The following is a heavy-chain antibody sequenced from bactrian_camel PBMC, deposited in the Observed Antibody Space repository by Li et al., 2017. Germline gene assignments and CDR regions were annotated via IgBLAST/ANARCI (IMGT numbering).Heavy chain of an antibody. CDR3: ASDTGRRATYYRGLATPIPDWTYSY. J-gene: IGHJ4*01. Sequence: HVQLVESGGGSVQAGGSLRLSCAASRYSYSTYCMGWFRQTPGKGHEWVSGTNAAGVTTVYAVSVEGRFTMSRDNAKNTVYLQMTSLQPEDTGMYTCASDTGRRATYYRGLATPIPDWTYSYWGQGTQVTVS. CDR2: TNAAGVTT. V-gene: IGHV3S1*01. D-gene: IGHD2*01. CDR1: RYSYSTYC.